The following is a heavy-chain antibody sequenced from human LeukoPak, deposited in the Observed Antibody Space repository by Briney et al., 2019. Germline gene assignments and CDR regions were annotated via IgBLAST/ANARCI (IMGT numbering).Heavy chain of an antibody. CDR3: ARGLIRYYSGSGTSGNFDY. V-gene: IGHV4-34*01. D-gene: IGHD3-10*01. CDR1: GGSFSGHY. Sequence: SETLSLTCAVYGGSFSGHYWTWIRQPPGKGLEWIGEINHSGNTNYNPSLKSRVTTSVDTSTNQFSLRLTSVTAADTAVYYCARGLIRYYSGSGTSGNFDYWGQGTLVTVSS. J-gene: IGHJ4*02. CDR2: INHSGNT.